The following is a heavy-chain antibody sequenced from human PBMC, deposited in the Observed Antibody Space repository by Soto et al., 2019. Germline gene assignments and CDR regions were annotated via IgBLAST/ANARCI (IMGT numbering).Heavy chain of an antibody. CDR2: IISNDDK. Sequence: SVPTLVNPTDTLTLTCSVSGFSLTDTRMGVSWIRQAPGKALEWLAHIISNDDKSYSTSLKSRLTISKDTSKSQVVLRMTNMDPVDTGRYYCARALFYSDSDGYYFEFDYWGPGTLVTVSS. V-gene: IGHV2-26*01. D-gene: IGHD3-22*01. CDR3: ARALFYSDSDGYYFEFDY. CDR1: GFSLTDTRMG. J-gene: IGHJ4*02.